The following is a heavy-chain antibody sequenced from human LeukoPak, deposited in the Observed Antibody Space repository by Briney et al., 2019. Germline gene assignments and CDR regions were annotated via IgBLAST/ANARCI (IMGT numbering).Heavy chain of an antibody. Sequence: PGRSLRLSCAASGFTFDDYAMHWVRQAPGKGLEWVSGISWNSGSIGCADSVKGRFTISRDNAKNTLYLQMNSLRAEDTAVYYCVSGSLQSGYNFDYWGQGALVTVSS. CDR2: ISWNSGSI. D-gene: IGHD3-3*01. J-gene: IGHJ4*02. V-gene: IGHV3-9*01. CDR3: VSGSLQSGYNFDY. CDR1: GFTFDDYA.